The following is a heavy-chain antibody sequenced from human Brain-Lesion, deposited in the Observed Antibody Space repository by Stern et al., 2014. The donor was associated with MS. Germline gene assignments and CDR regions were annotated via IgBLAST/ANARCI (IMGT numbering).Heavy chain of an antibody. CDR3: AKLWLGELPESPFDY. V-gene: IGHV4-39*01. J-gene: IGHJ4*02. D-gene: IGHD3-10*01. CDR2: IYYRGGT. CDR1: GGSISSSSYY. Sequence: VQLEESGPGLVKPSETLSLTCTVSGGSISSSSYYWGWIRQPPGKGLEWIGSIYYRGGTYYNPSLKSRVNISMDTSKNHFPLRLSFVTAADTAVYFCAKLWLGELPESPFDYWGQGTLVTVSS.